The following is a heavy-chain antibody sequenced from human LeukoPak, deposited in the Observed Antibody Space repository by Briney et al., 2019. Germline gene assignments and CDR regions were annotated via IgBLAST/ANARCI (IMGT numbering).Heavy chain of an antibody. D-gene: IGHD6-6*01. CDR2: MNPNGGNT. CDR3: AKIGAAARRTPNPRWFDP. V-gene: IGHV1-8*01. J-gene: IGHJ5*02. CDR1: GYTFTSYD. Sequence: ASVKVSCKASGYTFTSYDINWVRQATGQGLEWMGWMNPNGGNTGYAQKFQGRVSMTWNTSMSTAYMELSSLKSEDTAVYYCAKIGAAARRTPNPRWFDPWGQGTLVTVSS.